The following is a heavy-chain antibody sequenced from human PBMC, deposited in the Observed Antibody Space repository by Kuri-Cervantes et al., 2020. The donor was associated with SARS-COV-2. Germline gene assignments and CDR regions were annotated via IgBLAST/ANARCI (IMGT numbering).Heavy chain of an antibody. CDR2: INHSGST. Sequence: SETLSLTCAVYGGSFSGYYWSWIRQPPGKGLEWIGEINHSGSTNYNPSLKSRVTISVDTSKNQFSLKLSSVTAADTAVYYCARERRGTIFVVVIKPTHYMDVWGKGTTVTVSS. D-gene: IGHD3-3*01. V-gene: IGHV4-34*01. CDR3: ARERRGTIFVVVIKPTHYMDV. J-gene: IGHJ6*03. CDR1: GGSFSGYY.